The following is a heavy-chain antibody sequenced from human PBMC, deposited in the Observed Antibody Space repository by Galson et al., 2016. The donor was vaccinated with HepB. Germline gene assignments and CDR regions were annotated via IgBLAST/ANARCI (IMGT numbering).Heavy chain of an antibody. CDR1: YA. V-gene: IGHV7-4-1*02. CDR3: ARDPRGSAWGGIDS. Sequence: YAMNWVRQAPGQGLEWMGWINTDTGNPTYVQGFTGRFVFSLDTSVSTAYLQISSLKPEDTAVYYCARDPRGSAWGGIDSWGQGTLVTVSS. J-gene: IGHJ4*02. CDR2: INTDTGNP. D-gene: IGHD6-19*01.